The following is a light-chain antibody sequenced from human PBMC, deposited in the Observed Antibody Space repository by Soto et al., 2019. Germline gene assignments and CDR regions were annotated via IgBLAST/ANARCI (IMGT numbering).Light chain of an antibody. CDR3: QSYDSSRSPLYV. J-gene: IGLJ1*01. V-gene: IGLV1-40*01. Sequence: QSVLTQPPSVSGAPGLRVSISCTGSSSNIGAGYDVHWYQHLPGTAPKLLIYANNNRPSGVPDRFSGSKSGTSASLAITGLQAEDEADYYCQSYDSSRSPLYVFGTGTKLTVL. CDR1: SSNIGAGYD. CDR2: ANN.